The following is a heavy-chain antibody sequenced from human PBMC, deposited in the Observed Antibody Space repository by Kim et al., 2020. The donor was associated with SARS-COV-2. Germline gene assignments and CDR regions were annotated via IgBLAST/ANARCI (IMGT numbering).Heavy chain of an antibody. CDR2: ITNGRNNNAT. D-gene: IGHD2-21*01. CDR1: GFTFRNSA. J-gene: IGHJ3*01. V-gene: IGHV3-73*01. CDR3: TRIQGPASPFWYAFDV. Sequence: GGSLRLSCVASGFTFRNSALHWVRQASGKGLEWVGLITNGRNNNATGDCVTGQGSFTISKDKYTNTAYMQMQRLKNEDTYYYYTTRIQGPASPFWYAFDV.